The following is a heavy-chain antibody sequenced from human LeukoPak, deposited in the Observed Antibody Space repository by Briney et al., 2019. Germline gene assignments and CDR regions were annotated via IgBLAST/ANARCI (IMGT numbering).Heavy chain of an antibody. Sequence: ASVKVSCKASGYTFTGYYMHWVRQAPGQGLEWMGRINPNSGGTNYAQKFQGRVTMTRDTSISTAYLELSRLRSDDTAVYYCARARGSGSYYNWGFDYWGQGTLVTVSS. V-gene: IGHV1-2*06. CDR1: GYTFTGYY. CDR3: ARARGSGSYYNWGFDY. D-gene: IGHD3-10*01. CDR2: INPNSGGT. J-gene: IGHJ4*02.